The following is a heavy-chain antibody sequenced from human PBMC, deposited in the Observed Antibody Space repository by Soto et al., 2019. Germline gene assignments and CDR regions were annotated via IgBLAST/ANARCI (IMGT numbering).Heavy chain of an antibody. J-gene: IGHJ5*02. V-gene: IGHV3-48*02. CDR2: IESSSSTI. CDR1: GFNLRYHS. D-gene: IGHD1-26*01. CDR3: ARFSAHHPEAPFDT. Sequence: EVQLVESGGGLVQPGGSLRLSCAASGFNLRYHSMNWVRQAPGKGLEWISFIESSSSTIYYAASVKGRFTISRDNAMNTVYLQMNSLSDEDTAVYYCARFSAHHPEAPFDTWGQGTLVTVSS.